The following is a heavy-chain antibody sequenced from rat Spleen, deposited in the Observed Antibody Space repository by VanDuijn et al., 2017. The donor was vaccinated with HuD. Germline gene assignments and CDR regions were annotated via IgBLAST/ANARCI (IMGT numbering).Heavy chain of an antibody. CDR3: ARASTWAYYFDY. V-gene: IGHV5-25*01. Sequence: EVQLVESGGGLVQPGRSLKLSCAASGFTFSNYDMAWVRQAPTKGLEWVASISPSGGSTYYRDSVKGRFTVSRDNAKSTLYLQMDSLRAEDTATYSGARASTWAYYFDYWGQGVMVTVSS. CDR1: GFTFSNYD. CDR2: ISPSGGST. D-gene: IGHD3-5*01. J-gene: IGHJ2*01.